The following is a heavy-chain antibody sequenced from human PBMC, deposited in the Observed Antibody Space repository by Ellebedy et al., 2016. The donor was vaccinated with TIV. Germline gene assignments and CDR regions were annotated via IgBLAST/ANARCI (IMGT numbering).Heavy chain of an antibody. CDR2: IIPIFGTA. D-gene: IGHD3-22*01. CDR3: ARLGYYYDSSGYWFNP. J-gene: IGHJ5*02. Sequence: SVKVSXKASGGTFSSYAISWVRQAPGQGLEWMGGIIPIFGTANYAQKFQGRVTITADESTSTAYMELSSLRSEDTAVYYCARLGYYYDSSGYWFNPWGQGTLVTVSS. V-gene: IGHV1-69*13. CDR1: GGTFSSYA.